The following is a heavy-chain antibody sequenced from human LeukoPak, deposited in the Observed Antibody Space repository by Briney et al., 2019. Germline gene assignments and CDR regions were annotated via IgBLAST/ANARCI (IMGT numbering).Heavy chain of an antibody. Sequence: SETLSLTCTVSGGSISSYYWSWIRRPPGKGLEWIGYIYYSGSTNYNPSLKSRVTISVDTSKYQFSLKLSSVTAAGTAVYFCARHERESSGWKYFDYWGQGTLVTVSS. CDR1: GGSISSYY. CDR2: IYYSGST. CDR3: ARHERESSGWKYFDY. D-gene: IGHD6-19*01. J-gene: IGHJ4*02. V-gene: IGHV4-59*08.